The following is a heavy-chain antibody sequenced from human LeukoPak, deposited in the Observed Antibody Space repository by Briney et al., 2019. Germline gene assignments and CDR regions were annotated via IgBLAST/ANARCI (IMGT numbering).Heavy chain of an antibody. V-gene: IGHV3-23*01. J-gene: IGHJ4*02. CDR1: GFTFSSYA. D-gene: IGHD3-10*01. Sequence: PGGSLRLSCAASGFTFSSYAMSWVRQAPGKGLEWVSAISGSGGSTYCADSVKGRFTIYRDNSKNTLYLQMNSLRAEDTAVYYCAADDYGSGSYYNRPIDYWGQGTLVTVSS. CDR3: AADDYGSGSYYNRPIDY. CDR2: ISGSGGST.